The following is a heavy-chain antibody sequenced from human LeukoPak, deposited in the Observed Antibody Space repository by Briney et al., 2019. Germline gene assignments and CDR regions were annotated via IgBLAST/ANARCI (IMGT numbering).Heavy chain of an antibody. J-gene: IGHJ4*02. CDR1: GGSFSGYY. V-gene: IGHV4-34*01. D-gene: IGHD2/OR15-2a*01. CDR2: VNHSGST. Sequence: SETLSLTCAVYGGSFSGYYWSWIRQPPGKGLEWIGEVNHSGSTNYNPSLKSRVTISVDTSKNQFSLKLSSVTAADTAVYYCARENDLFDYWGQGTLVTVSS. CDR3: ARENDLFDY.